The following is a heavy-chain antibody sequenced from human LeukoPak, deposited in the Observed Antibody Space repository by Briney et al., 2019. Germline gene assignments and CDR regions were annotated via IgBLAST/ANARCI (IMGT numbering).Heavy chain of an antibody. J-gene: IGHJ4*02. Sequence: GGSLRLSCAVSGITVSSSHMSWVRQAPEKGLEWVSIIYGGDSTYYADSVKGRFTISRDNSKSTLYLEMNNLRAEDTAVYYCARTREYRFEYWGQGTLVTVSS. CDR3: ARTREYRFEY. V-gene: IGHV3-53*01. CDR1: GITVSSSH. D-gene: IGHD2/OR15-2a*01. CDR2: IYGGDST.